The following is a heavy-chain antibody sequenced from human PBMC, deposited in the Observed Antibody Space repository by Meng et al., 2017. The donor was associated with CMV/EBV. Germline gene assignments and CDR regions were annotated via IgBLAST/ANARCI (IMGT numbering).Heavy chain of an antibody. Sequence: QIPGKGSVPTLVKPTQILTLTCTFSGCYPGTSGLGVGWIRQPPGKALEWLALIYWDDDKRYSPSLKSRLTITTDTSKNQVVLTMTNMDPVDTATYYCAHRLHGSGSYYPYYFDYWGQGTLVTVSS. D-gene: IGHD3-10*01. CDR3: AHRLHGSGSYYPYYFDY. CDR1: GCYPGTSGLG. V-gene: IGHV2-5*02. J-gene: IGHJ4*02. CDR2: IYWDDDK.